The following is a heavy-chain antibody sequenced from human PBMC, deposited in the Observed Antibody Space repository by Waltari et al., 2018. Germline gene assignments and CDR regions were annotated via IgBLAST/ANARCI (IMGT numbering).Heavy chain of an antibody. CDR1: GFTFSSYG. Sequence: QVQLVESGGGVVQPGGSLRLSCAASGFTFSSYGMHWVRQAPGKGLEWVAFIRYDGSNKYYADSVKGRFTISRDNSKNTLYLQMNSLRAEDTAVYYCAKGFSSGIAVAGTWGQGTLVTVSS. D-gene: IGHD6-19*01. J-gene: IGHJ5*02. CDR2: IRYDGSNK. V-gene: IGHV3-30*02. CDR3: AKGFSSGIAVAGT.